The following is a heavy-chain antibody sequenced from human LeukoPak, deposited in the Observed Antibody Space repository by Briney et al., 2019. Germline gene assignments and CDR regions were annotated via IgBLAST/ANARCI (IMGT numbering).Heavy chain of an antibody. V-gene: IGHV1-8*03. D-gene: IGHD2-2*01. J-gene: IGHJ6*03. CDR3: ARVGDIVVVPAARRYYYYYMDV. Sequence: ASVKVSCKASGYTFTSYDINWVRQATGQGLEWMGWMNPNSGNTGYAQKFQGRVTITRNTSISTAYMELSSLRFEDTAVYYCARVGDIVVVPAARRYYYYYMDVWGKGTTVTVSS. CDR1: GYTFTSYD. CDR2: MNPNSGNT.